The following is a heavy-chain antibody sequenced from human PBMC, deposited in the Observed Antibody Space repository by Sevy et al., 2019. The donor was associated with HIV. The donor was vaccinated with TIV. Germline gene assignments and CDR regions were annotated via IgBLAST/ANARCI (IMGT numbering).Heavy chain of an antibody. CDR2: INSGGGST. D-gene: IGHD1-26*01. V-gene: IGHV3-23*01. CDR3: ANAYSGSYSHSYLYALDV. J-gene: IGHJ6*02. CDR1: GFTFTEFV. Sequence: GGSLRLSCAASGFTFTEFVMSWVRQAPGKGLEWVSTINSGGGSTYYADSVKGRFTISRDNSKNTVYLEMNSLRNEDTAIYFCANAYSGSYSHSYLYALDVWGQGTTVTVSS.